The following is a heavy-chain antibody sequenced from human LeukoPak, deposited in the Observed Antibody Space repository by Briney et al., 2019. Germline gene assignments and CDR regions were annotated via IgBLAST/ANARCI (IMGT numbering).Heavy chain of an antibody. D-gene: IGHD6-25*01. CDR3: AKGRQGIAAQTPYDY. CDR2: ISGSGVST. J-gene: IGHJ4*02. V-gene: IGHV3-23*01. CDR1: GGTFSRYP. Sequence: SCKASGGTFSRYPMSWVRQAPGKGLEWVSAISGSGVSTYYPDSVKGLFTISRDNSKNTLYLQMNSLRVEDTAVYYCAKGRQGIAAQTPYDYWGQGTLVTVSS.